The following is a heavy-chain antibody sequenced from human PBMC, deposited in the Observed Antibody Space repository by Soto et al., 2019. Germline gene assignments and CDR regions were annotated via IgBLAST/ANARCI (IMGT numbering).Heavy chain of an antibody. Sequence: ASVKVSCKAPGYTFTSYYVHWVRQAPGQGLEWMGMINPSGGNTSYALKFQGRVTMTRDTSTSLVYMELSSLRFEDTAVYYCSRFPPLDVFDIWGQGTMVTVSS. CDR1: GYTFTSYY. CDR2: INPSGGNT. V-gene: IGHV1-46*03. J-gene: IGHJ3*02. CDR3: SRFPPLDVFDI.